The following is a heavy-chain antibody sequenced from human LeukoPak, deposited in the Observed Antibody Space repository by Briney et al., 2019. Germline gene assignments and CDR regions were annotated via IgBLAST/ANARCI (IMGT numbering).Heavy chain of an antibody. CDR3: ARVFSTYYFDY. D-gene: IGHD5/OR15-5a*01. CDR1: GFTFSTYW. J-gene: IGHJ4*02. V-gene: IGHV3-74*01. Sequence: EGSLRLSCAASGFTFSTYWMHWVRQAPGEGLVWVSGINIDGGSTTYADSVKGRFTISRDNAKNTLYLQMNSLRPEDTAVYYCARVFSTYYFDYWGQGTLVTVSS. CDR2: INIDGGST.